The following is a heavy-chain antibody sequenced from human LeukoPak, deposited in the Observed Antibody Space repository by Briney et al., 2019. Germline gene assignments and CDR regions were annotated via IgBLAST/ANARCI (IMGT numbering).Heavy chain of an antibody. CDR1: GFTFSSYS. V-gene: IGHV3-21*01. J-gene: IGHJ4*02. CDR2: ISSSSSYI. D-gene: IGHD6-19*01. CDR3: ARLMAGSFAFDY. Sequence: PGGSLRLSCAASGFTFSSYSVNWVRQAPGKGLEWVSSISSSSSYIYYADSVKGRFTISRDNAKNSLYLQMNSLRAEDTAVYYCARLMAGSFAFDYWGQGTLVTVSS.